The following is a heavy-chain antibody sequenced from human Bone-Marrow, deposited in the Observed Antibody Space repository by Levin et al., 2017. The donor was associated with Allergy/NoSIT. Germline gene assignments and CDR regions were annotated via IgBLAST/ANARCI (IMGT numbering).Heavy chain of an antibody. CDR1: GGSFSGYY. CDR3: ARGLRLGYFDWCRNWFDP. Sequence: PSETLSLTCAVYGGSFSGYYWSWIRQPPGKGLEWIGEINHSGSTNYNPSLKSRVTISVDTSKNQFSLKLSSVTAADTAVYYCARGLRLGYFDWCRNWFDPWGQGTLVTVSS. D-gene: IGHD3-9*01. J-gene: IGHJ5*02. CDR2: INHSGST. V-gene: IGHV4-34*01.